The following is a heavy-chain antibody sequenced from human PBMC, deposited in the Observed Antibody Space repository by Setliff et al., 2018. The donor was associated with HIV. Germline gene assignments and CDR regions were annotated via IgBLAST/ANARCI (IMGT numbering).Heavy chain of an antibody. J-gene: IGHJ4*02. Sequence: PGGSLRLSCAASGFTFSNSAMHWVRQAPGKGLGWVAGISYDGSNKYYTDSVKGRFTISRDNSKNTLYLQMNSLRAEDSAVYYCVRDASPDYDSGGYSAGGHWGRGTLVTVSS. CDR3: VRDASPDYDSGGYSAGGH. CDR2: ISYDGSNK. D-gene: IGHD3-22*01. CDR1: GFTFSNSA. V-gene: IGHV3-30*04.